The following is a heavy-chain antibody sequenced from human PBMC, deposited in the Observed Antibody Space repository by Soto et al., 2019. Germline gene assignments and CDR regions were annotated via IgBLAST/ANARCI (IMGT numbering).Heavy chain of an antibody. CDR3: FRGGVTSRTFDY. Sequence: PGESLKISCNASGYIIKNYWIGWVRQMPGQGLEWMGIIFPDDSDTRYSPSFQGHVTISVDKSISTAYVQWSSLKASDSAIYYCFRGGVTSRTFDYWGQGTPVPVYS. D-gene: IGHD3-16*01. J-gene: IGHJ4*02. V-gene: IGHV5-51*01. CDR1: GYIIKNYW. CDR2: IFPDDSDT.